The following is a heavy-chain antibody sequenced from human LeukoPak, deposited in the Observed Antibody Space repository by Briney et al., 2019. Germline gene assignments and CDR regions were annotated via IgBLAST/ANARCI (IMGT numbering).Heavy chain of an antibody. CDR2: INHSGST. CDR1: GGSFSGYY. J-gene: IGHJ3*01. D-gene: IGHD2-2*01. CDR3: ASLWPYQLSAFDV. V-gene: IGHV4-34*01. Sequence: SETLSLTCAVYGGSFSGYYWSWIRQPPGKGLEWIGEINHSGSTNYNPSLKSRVTISVDTSKNQFSLKLSSVTAADTAVYYCASLWPYQLSAFDVWGQGTMVTVSS.